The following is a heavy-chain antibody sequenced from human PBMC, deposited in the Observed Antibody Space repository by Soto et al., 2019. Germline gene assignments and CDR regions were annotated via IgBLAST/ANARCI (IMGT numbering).Heavy chain of an antibody. CDR2: ISPNNGGT. Sequence: ASVKVSCKASGYTFTDYYIHWVRQAPGQGLEWMGWISPNNGGTNYAQNFQGRVTLTRDTSISTAYMELKRLRSDDTAVYYCARGDSTDCSNGVCSFFYNHDMDVWGQGTTVTVSS. CDR3: ARGDSTDCSNGVCSFFYNHDMDV. J-gene: IGHJ6*02. D-gene: IGHD2-8*01. V-gene: IGHV1-2*02. CDR1: GYTFTDYY.